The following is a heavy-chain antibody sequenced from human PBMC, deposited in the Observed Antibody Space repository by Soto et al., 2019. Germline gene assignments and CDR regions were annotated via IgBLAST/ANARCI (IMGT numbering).Heavy chain of an antibody. Sequence: SVKVSCKASGGTFSSYTIIWVRQAPGQGLEWMGRIIPILGIANYAQKFQGRVTITADKSTSTAYMELSSLRSEDTAVYYCARDQVVVVAENWFDPWGQGTLVTVSS. CDR3: ARDQVVVVAENWFDP. CDR2: IIPILGIA. D-gene: IGHD2-15*01. J-gene: IGHJ5*02. CDR1: GGTFSSYT. V-gene: IGHV1-69*04.